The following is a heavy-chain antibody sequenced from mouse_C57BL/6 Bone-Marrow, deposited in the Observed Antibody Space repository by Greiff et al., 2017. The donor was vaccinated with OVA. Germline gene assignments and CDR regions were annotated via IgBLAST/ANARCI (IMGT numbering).Heavy chain of an antibody. CDR1: GFTFSSYG. Sequence: EVMLVESGGDLVKPGGSLKLSCAASGFTFSSYGMSWVRQTPDKRLEWVATISSGGSYTYYPDSVKGRFTISRDNAKNTLYLQMSSLKSEDTARYYCARRSPLFDYWGQGTTLTVSS. CDR3: ARRSPLFDY. V-gene: IGHV5-6*02. CDR2: ISSGGSYT. J-gene: IGHJ2*01.